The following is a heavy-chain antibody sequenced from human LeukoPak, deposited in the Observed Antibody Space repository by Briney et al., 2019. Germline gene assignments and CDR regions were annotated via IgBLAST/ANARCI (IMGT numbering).Heavy chain of an antibody. CDR2: IYHSGST. CDR1: GGSISSSNW. V-gene: IGHV4-4*02. Sequence: SGTLSLTCAISGGSISSSNWWSWARQPPGKGLEWIGEIYHSGSTNYNPSLKSRVTISVDKSKNQFSLKLGSVTAADTAVYYCARVPNDWLSYYYGMDVWGQGTTVTVSS. J-gene: IGHJ6*02. D-gene: IGHD3-9*01. CDR3: ARVPNDWLSYYYGMDV.